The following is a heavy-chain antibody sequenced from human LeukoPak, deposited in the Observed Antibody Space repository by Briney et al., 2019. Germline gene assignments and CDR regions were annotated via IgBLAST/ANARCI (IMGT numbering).Heavy chain of an antibody. CDR1: GFTFSSYA. CDR2: ISDSGGST. CDR3: AKDSGGNYYYYGMDV. J-gene: IGHJ6*02. D-gene: IGHD1-26*01. Sequence: GGSLRLSCAASGFTFSSYAMSWVRQAPGKGLEWVSAISDSGGSTYYADSVKGRFTISRDNSKNTLYLQMNSLRAEDTAVYYCAKDSGGNYYYYGMDVWGQGTTVTVSS. V-gene: IGHV3-23*01.